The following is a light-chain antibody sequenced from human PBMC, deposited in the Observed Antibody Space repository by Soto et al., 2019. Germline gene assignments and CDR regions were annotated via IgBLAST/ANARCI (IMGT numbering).Light chain of an antibody. CDR1: QSISSW. J-gene: IGKJ1*01. CDR3: QQYKSYWT. Sequence: DIQMTQSPSTLSASVGDRVTITCRASQSISSWLAWYQQKPGKAPKVLIYDASSLESGDPSRFSGSGSGTEFTLTISSLQPDDFATYYCQQYKSYWTFGQGTKVDI. CDR2: DAS. V-gene: IGKV1-5*01.